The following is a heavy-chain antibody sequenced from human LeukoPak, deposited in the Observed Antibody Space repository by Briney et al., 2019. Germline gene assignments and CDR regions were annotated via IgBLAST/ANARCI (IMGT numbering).Heavy chain of an antibody. CDR2: ISHNGNI. Sequence: SETLSLTCNVSGGAVNSHYWSWIRQTPGEGLKWIGYISHNGNIDYAPSLKSRVTMSIDTTKNQFSLKLTSVTAADTALYFCARGFCSDEICQVFTHWGQGILVTVSS. CDR3: ARGFCSDEICQVFTH. D-gene: IGHD3-3*01. J-gene: IGHJ4*02. CDR1: GGAVNSHY. V-gene: IGHV4-59*02.